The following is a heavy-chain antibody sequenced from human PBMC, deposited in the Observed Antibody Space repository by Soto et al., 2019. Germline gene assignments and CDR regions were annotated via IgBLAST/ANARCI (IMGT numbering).Heavy chain of an antibody. V-gene: IGHV3-7*01. J-gene: IGHJ3*02. D-gene: IGHD5-12*01. CDR3: ARDQLYSGYDYDAFDI. CDR2: IKQDGSEK. CDR1: GFTFSSYW. Sequence: PGGSLRLSCAASGFTFSSYWMSWVRQAPGKGLEWVANIKQDGSEKYYVDSVKGRFTISRDNAKNSLYLQMNSLRAEDTAVYYCARDQLYSGYDYDAFDIWGQGTMVTVS.